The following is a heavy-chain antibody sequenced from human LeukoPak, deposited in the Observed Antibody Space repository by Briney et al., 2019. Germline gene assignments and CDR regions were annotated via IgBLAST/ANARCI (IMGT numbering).Heavy chain of an antibody. CDR2: VNRDGSET. Sequence: GGSLRLSCAASGFTLSNHWMIWVRQVPGRGPEWVANVNRDGSETYYLDSVKGRYTISKDNAKNSLYLQMNSLRAEDTALYHCARNNGMDVWGQGTTVIVSS. CDR1: GFTLSNHW. V-gene: IGHV3-7*03. J-gene: IGHJ6*02. CDR3: ARNNGMDV.